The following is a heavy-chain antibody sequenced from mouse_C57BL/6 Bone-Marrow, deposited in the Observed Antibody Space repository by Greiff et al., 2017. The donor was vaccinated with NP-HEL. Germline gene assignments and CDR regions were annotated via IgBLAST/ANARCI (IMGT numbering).Heavy chain of an antibody. J-gene: IGHJ2*01. CDR2: INPSTGYT. Sequence: VQLLQSGAELAKPGASVKLSCTASGYTFTSYWMHWVKQRPRQGLEWIGYINPSTGYTEYTQKFKDKATLTADKSSSTVYMQLSSLTSEDSAVYYCARITTGYYFDYWGQGTTLTVSS. CDR3: ARITTGYYFDY. D-gene: IGHD1-1*01. V-gene: IGHV1-7*01. CDR1: GYTFTSYW.